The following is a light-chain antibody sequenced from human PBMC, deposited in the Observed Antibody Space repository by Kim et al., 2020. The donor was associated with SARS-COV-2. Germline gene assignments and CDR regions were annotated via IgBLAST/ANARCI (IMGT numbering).Light chain of an antibody. CDR3: QSYDSSNDVV. CDR1: SGSIASNY. Sequence: KTVTLACTRSSGSIASNYVQWYQQRPGSSPTTVIYEDNQSPSGVPDRFSGSIDSSSNSASLTISGLKTEDEADYYCQSYDSSNDVVFGGGTQLTVL. CDR2: EDN. V-gene: IGLV6-57*01. J-gene: IGLJ2*01.